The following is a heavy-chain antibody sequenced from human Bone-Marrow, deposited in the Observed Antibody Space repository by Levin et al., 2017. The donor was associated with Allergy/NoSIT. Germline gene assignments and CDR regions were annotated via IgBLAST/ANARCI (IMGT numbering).Heavy chain of an antibody. V-gene: IGHV3-66*01. J-gene: IGHJ6*02. CDR1: GVAVSRNY. CDR3: ARVHNYHYYYGLDV. D-gene: IGHD1-1*01. CDR2: LYSGGNT. Sequence: GGSLRLSCAVSGVAVSRNYMSWVRQSPGKGLEYVSILYSGGNTYYADSVTGRFTISRDNSKNILYLQMNSLRVEDTAIYYCARVHNYHYYYGLDVWGQGTTVTVSS.